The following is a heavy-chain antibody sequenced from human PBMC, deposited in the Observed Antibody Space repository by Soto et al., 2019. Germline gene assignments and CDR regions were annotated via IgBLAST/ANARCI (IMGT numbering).Heavy chain of an antibody. Sequence: SETLSLTCAVYGGSFSGYYWSWIRQPPGKGLEWIGEINHSGSTNYNPSLKSRVTISVDTSKNQFSLKLSSVTAADTAVYYCARNTPYSYGQTMGYWGQGTLVTVYS. CDR1: GGSFSGYY. V-gene: IGHV4-34*01. CDR3: ARNTPYSYGQTMGY. J-gene: IGHJ4*02. D-gene: IGHD5-18*01. CDR2: INHSGST.